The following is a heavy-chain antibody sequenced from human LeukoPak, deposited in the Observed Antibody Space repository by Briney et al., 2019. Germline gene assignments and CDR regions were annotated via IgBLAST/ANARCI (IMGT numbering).Heavy chain of an antibody. Sequence: PGGFLRLSCAASGFPFSSYSMTWVRQAPGKGLEWVANIKPDGTTKFYVDSVKGRFTIPRDNALNSLYLQMNSLRAEDTAIYYCARSIPYGTTWYGRSDYWGQGTLVTVSS. CDR3: ARSIPYGTTWYGRSDY. V-gene: IGHV3-7*03. CDR1: GFPFSSYS. D-gene: IGHD6-13*01. CDR2: IKPDGTTK. J-gene: IGHJ4*02.